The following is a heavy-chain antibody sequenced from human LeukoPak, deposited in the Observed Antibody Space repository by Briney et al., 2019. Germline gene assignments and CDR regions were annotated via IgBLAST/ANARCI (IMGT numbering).Heavy chain of an antibody. CDR2: MNPNSGVT. CDR3: ARLERMDV. V-gene: IGHV1-8*01. J-gene: IGHJ6*04. CDR1: GYTFTSYD. Sequence: ASVKVSCKASGYTFTSYDINWVRQATGQGLEWMGWMNPNSGVTVYAQKFQGRVTMTRNTSVSTAYMELSGLRSDDTAVYYCARLERMDVWRKGTTVTVSS.